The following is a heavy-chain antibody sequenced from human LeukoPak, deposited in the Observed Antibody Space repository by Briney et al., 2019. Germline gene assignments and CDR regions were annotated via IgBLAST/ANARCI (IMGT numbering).Heavy chain of an antibody. CDR3: ARGENSIFGVGTFDY. J-gene: IGHJ4*02. V-gene: IGHV4-61*08. D-gene: IGHD3-3*02. CDR2: IYYSGST. Sequence: SETLSLTCTVSGGSISSGDYYWSWIRQPPGKGLEWIGYIYYSGSTNYNPSLKSRVTISVDTSKNQFSLKLSSVTAADTAVYYCARGENSIFGVGTFDYWGQGTLVTVSS. CDR1: GGSISSGDYY.